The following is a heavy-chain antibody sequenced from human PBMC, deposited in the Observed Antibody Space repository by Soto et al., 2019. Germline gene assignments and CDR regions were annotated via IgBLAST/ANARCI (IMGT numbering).Heavy chain of an antibody. Sequence: QVQLVESGGGVVQPGRSLRLSCAASGFTFSSYGMHWVRQAPGKGLEWVAVIWYDGSNKYYADSVKGRFTISRDNSKNTLYLQMNSLRAEDTAVYYCARDQDRGYEIWKSAFDIWGQGTMVTVSS. CDR3: ARDQDRGYEIWKSAFDI. J-gene: IGHJ3*02. V-gene: IGHV3-33*01. CDR1: GFTFSSYG. D-gene: IGHD5-12*01. CDR2: IWYDGSNK.